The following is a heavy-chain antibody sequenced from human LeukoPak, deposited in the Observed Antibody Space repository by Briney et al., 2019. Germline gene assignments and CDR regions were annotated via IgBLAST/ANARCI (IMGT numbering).Heavy chain of an antibody. V-gene: IGHV4-30-4*08. CDR3: ARASGDYISDHFDY. D-gene: IGHD4-17*01. CDR2: IYYSGST. Sequence: LRLSCAASGFTVSSNYMSWVRQPPGKGLEWIGYIYYSGSTYYNPSLKSRVTISVDTSKNQFSLKLNSVTAADTAVYYCARASGDYISDHFDYWGQGTLVTVSS. CDR1: GFTVSSNY. J-gene: IGHJ4*02.